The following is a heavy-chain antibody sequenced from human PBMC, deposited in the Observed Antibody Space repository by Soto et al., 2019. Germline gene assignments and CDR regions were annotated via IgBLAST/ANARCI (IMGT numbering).Heavy chain of an antibody. CDR2: ITDGLTK. D-gene: IGHD3-3*01. V-gene: IGHV3-48*02. Sequence: GGSRRRSCAAPGFSFSNYNMNWVPQAPGKGREWVAHITDGLTKHYADFVQCRFTISRDNAKNSLYLELTDLREDDTAVYYCARDTSHGVTIRGIDFWGQGTLVTVSS. CDR1: GFSFSNYN. CDR3: ARDTSHGVTIRGIDF. J-gene: IGHJ4*02.